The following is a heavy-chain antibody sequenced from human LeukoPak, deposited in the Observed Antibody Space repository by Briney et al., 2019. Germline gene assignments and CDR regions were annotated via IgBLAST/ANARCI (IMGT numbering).Heavy chain of an antibody. CDR2: INSDGSST. CDR3: AREGQQWLAYFDY. J-gene: IGHJ4*02. V-gene: IGHV3-74*01. D-gene: IGHD6-19*01. CDR1: GFTFSSYW. Sequence: GGSLRLSCAASGFTFSSYWMHWDRQAPGKGLVWVSRINSDGSSTSYADSVKGRFTISRDNAKNTLYLQMNSLRAEDTAVYYCAREGQQWLAYFDYWGQGTLVTVSS.